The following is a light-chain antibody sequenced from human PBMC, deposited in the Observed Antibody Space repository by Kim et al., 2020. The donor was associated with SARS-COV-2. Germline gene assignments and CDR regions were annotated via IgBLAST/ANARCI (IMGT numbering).Light chain of an antibody. Sequence: AIQLTQSPSSLTASVGDRVTITCRASQGIVGYLAWYQQKPGEAPKLLIYGASRLKSGVPSRFSGSGSGTDFTLSITSLQPEDFATYYCQQFKSDPWTFVQGTKVDIK. V-gene: IGKV1-13*02. J-gene: IGKJ1*01. CDR2: GAS. CDR1: QGIVGY. CDR3: QQFKSDPWT.